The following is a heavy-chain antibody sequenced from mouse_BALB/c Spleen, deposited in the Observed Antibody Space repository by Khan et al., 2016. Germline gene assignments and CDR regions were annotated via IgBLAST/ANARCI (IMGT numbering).Heavy chain of an antibody. V-gene: IGHV1-80*01. J-gene: IGHJ3*01. CDR1: GYAFSSYW. Sequence: QVQLKQSGAELVRPGSSVKISCKASGYAFSSYWMNWVKQRPGQGLEWIGQSYPGDGDTYYNGKFKGKVTLTADKSSSTAYMQLSSLTTEDSAVDFCARGTTITNWGQGTMVTVSA. D-gene: IGHD2-14*01. CDR2: SYPGDGDT. CDR3: ARGTTITN.